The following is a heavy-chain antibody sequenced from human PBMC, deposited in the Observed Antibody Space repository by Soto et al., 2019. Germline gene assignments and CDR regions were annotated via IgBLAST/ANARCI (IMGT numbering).Heavy chain of an antibody. CDR3: GRGRYGDY. V-gene: IGHV1-18*01. D-gene: IGHD4-17*01. CDR1: GYIFTSYG. J-gene: IGHJ4*02. Sequence: GPGVKKPGASVKVSCKGSGYIFTSYGIAWVRQAPGQGLEWMGWISAHNGNTEYAQKFQGRVTVTRDTSTSTAYLELRSLRSDDPALYYWGRGRYGDYWGQGALVTVSS. CDR2: ISAHNGNT.